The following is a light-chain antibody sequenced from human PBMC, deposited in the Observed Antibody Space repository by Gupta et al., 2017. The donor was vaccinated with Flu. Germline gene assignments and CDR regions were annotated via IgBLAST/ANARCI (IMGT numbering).Light chain of an antibody. V-gene: IGLV2-14*01. CDR1: SSDVGYHNY. CDR3: SSYTSSSTLV. CDR2: EVT. J-gene: IGLJ3*02. Sequence: QSALTQPASASGSAGQSITISCTGTSSDVGYHNYVSWYQQHPGKAPKLMIYEVTNRPSGVSNRFSASKSGNTASLTISGLQAEDEADYYCSSYTSSSTLVFGGGTKLTVL.